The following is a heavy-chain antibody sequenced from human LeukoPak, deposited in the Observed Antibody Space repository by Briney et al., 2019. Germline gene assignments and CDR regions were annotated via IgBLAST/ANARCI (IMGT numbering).Heavy chain of an antibody. Sequence: GGSLRLSCAASGFTFSSYWMSWVRQAPGKGLEWVANIKQDGSEKYYVDSVKGQFTISRDNAKNSLYLQMNSLRAEDTAVYYCARVRIAVAGTRIDYWGQGTLVTVSS. CDR1: GFTFSSYW. CDR2: IKQDGSEK. J-gene: IGHJ4*02. D-gene: IGHD6-19*01. V-gene: IGHV3-7*01. CDR3: ARVRIAVAGTRIDY.